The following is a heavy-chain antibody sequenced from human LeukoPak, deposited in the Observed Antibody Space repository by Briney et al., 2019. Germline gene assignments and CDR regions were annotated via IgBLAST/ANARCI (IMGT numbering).Heavy chain of an antibody. CDR2: ISSSGTYI. CDR3: ARESYYYDSSGYYYTSGMDV. D-gene: IGHD3-22*01. V-gene: IGHV3-21*01. CDR1: GFTFSSYS. Sequence: GGSLRLSCAASGFTFSSYSMNWVRQAPGKGLEWVSSISSSGTYIYYADSLKGRFTISRDNAKNSLNLQMNSLRAEDTAVYYCARESYYYDSSGYYYTSGMDVWGQGTTVTVSS. J-gene: IGHJ6*02.